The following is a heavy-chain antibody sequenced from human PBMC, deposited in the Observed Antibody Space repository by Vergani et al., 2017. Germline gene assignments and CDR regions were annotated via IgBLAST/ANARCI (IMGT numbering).Heavy chain of an antibody. J-gene: IGHJ3*02. CDR3: ARGPWCDFWSGGGVRACHI. D-gene: IGHD3-3*01. CDR1: DASISSGGYY. Sequence: QVQLQESGPGLVKPSQTLSLTCTVSDASISSGGYYCSWIRQHPGKGLEWIGYLHYSGSTYYNPSLKSRVTISVYTSKNQFSLRLSCVTAADTAVYYCARGPWCDFWSGGGVRACHIGARGPMVT. V-gene: IGHV4-31*03. CDR2: LHYSGST.